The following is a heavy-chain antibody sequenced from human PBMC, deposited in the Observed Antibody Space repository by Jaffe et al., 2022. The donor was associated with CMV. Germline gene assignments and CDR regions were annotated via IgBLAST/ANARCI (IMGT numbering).Heavy chain of an antibody. CDR3: ARSSGQLWKRGGFVDY. V-gene: IGHV3-48*03. CDR2: ISSSGSTI. CDR1: GFTFSSYE. Sequence: EVQLVESGGGLVQPGGSLRLSCAASGFTFSSYEMNWVRQAPGKGLEWVSYISSSGSTIYYADSVKGRFTISRDNAKNSLYLQMNSLRAEDTAVYYCARSSGQLWKRGGFVDYWGQGTLVTVSS. J-gene: IGHJ4*02. D-gene: IGHD5-18*01.